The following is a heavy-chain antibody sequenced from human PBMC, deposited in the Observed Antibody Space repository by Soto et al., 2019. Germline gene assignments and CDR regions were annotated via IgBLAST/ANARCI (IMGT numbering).Heavy chain of an antibody. Sequence: QVQLQESGPGLVKPSQTLSLTCTVSGGSISSGGYYWSWIRQHPGKGLEWIGYIYYSGSTYYNPSLKSRVTISVDTSKNQFPLKLSSVTAADTAVYYCARDSVPNYDSSGYYSWAFDIWGQGTMVTVSS. CDR3: ARDSVPNYDSSGYYSWAFDI. D-gene: IGHD3-22*01. J-gene: IGHJ3*02. V-gene: IGHV4-31*03. CDR2: IYYSGST. CDR1: GGSISSGGYY.